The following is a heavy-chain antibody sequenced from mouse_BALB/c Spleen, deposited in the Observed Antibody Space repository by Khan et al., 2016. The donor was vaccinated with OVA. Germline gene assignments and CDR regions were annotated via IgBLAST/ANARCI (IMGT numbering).Heavy chain of an antibody. V-gene: IGHV9-3-1*01. D-gene: IGHD2-10*01. CDR2: INTYTGEP. CDR3: ARPPYFSYTLDY. Sequence: KESPGKSLQRMGWINTYTGEPTYADDFKGRFAFSLETSASTAYLQTNNLKNEDTATYFCARPPYFSYTLDYWGQGTSVTVSS. J-gene: IGHJ4*01.